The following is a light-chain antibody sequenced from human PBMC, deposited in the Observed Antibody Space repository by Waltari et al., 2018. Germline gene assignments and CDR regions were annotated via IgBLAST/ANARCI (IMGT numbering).Light chain of an antibody. Sequence: QSALTQPASVSGSPGQSVTISCTGTSSDVGRYIYVSWYQQQPDKAPRLIIYEATKWPSGVSNRFSGSKSGNTASLTISGLQAEDEADYYCSSYTSISTFVFGSGTEVTVL. CDR1: SSDVGRYIY. CDR3: SSYTSISTFV. V-gene: IGLV2-14*01. J-gene: IGLJ1*01. CDR2: EAT.